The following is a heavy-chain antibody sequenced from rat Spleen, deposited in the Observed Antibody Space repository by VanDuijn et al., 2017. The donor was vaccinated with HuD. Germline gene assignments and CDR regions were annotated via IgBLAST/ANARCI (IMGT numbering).Heavy chain of an antibody. D-gene: IGHD1-12*01. Sequence: EVQLVESGGGLVQPGRSLKLSCAASGFTFSDYYMAWVRQAPKKGLEWVASISYEGSSTYYGDSVQGRFTISRDNAKSTLYLQMNSLRSEDTATYYCASQRTMIDWGQGVMVTVSS. V-gene: IGHV5-22*01. CDR2: ISYEGSST. CDR3: ASQRTMID. CDR1: GFTFSDYY. J-gene: IGHJ2*01.